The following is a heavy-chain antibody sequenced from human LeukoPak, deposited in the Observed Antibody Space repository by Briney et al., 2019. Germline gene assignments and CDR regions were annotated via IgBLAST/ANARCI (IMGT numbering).Heavy chain of an antibody. CDR3: AAREGTD. D-gene: IGHD6-6*01. CDR1: GASISSHH. CDR2: INTSGVT. Sequence: SETLSLTCTVSGASISSHHWSWVRQPAGKGLEWIGLINTSGVTNYNPSLQSRLTMSIDTSKSQFSLRLSSVTGADTAVYYCAAREGTDWGQGTLVTVSS. J-gene: IGHJ4*02. V-gene: IGHV4-4*07.